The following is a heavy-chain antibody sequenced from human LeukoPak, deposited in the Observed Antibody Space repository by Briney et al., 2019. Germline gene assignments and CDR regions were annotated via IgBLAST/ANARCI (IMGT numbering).Heavy chain of an antibody. CDR2: ISTRGTTI. CDR1: GFTFSSYE. J-gene: IGHJ4*02. CDR3: ARDGRNYFDSSDYFPNFFDY. V-gene: IGHV3-48*03. D-gene: IGHD3-22*01. Sequence: PGGSLGLSCAASGFTFSSYEMNWVRQAPGKGLEWVSYISTRGTTIYYADPVKGRLTISRDNAKNSLYLQMNSLRAEDTAVYYCARDGRNYFDSSDYFPNFFDYWGQGTLVTVSS.